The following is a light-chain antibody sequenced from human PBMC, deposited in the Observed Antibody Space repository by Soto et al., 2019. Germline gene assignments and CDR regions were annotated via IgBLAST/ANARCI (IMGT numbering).Light chain of an antibody. CDR2: LNSDGSH. CDR3: QTWDTGSQVI. Sequence: QLVLTQSPSASASLGASVKLTCTLSSGHSTYAIAWHQQQPEKGPRYLMKLNSDGSHSKGDGIPDRFSGSSSGAERYLTISSLQSEDEADYYCQTWDTGSQVIFGGGTKLTVL. CDR1: SGHSTYA. J-gene: IGLJ2*01. V-gene: IGLV4-69*01.